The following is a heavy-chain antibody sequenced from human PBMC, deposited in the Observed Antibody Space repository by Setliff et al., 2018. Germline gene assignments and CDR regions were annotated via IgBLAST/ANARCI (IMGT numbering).Heavy chain of an antibody. CDR1: GFTLANAW. Sequence: PGGSLRLSCTASGFTLANAWINWVRQAPGKGLEWVAVIWDDGVKKYHADSVKGRFTISRGNSKNTLYLQMNSLRPEDTAVYYCTREWDYGGTYYFDYWGQGTLVTVSS. CDR2: IWDDGVKK. J-gene: IGHJ4*02. V-gene: IGHV3-33*08. CDR3: TREWDYGGTYYFDY. D-gene: IGHD4-17*01.